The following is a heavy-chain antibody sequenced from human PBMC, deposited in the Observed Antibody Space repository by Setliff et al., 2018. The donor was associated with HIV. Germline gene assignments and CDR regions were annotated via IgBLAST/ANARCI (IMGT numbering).Heavy chain of an antibody. CDR3: ARGGYSSGWSDMDV. Sequence: SETLSLTCTVSGGSISSYYWSWIRQPPGKRLEWIGYIHYSGSTNYNPSLKSRVTISVDTSKNQFSLKLSSVTAADTAVYYCARGGYSSGWSDMDVWGKGTTVTVSS. V-gene: IGHV4-59*01. CDR1: GGSISSYY. D-gene: IGHD6-19*01. CDR2: IHYSGST. J-gene: IGHJ6*03.